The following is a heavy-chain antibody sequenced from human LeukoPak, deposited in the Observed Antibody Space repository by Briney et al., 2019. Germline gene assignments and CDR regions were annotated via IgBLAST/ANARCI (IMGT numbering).Heavy chain of an antibody. V-gene: IGHV3-64*01. Sequence: GGSLRLSCAASGFTFSRYSMHWVRQAPGKGLEYVSAISNNGGSTYYAKSVKGRFTISRDNSKNTLYLQMGSLRAKDMAVYYCARTSIAAREADYWGQGTLVTVSS. CDR1: GFTFSRYS. J-gene: IGHJ4*02. CDR3: ARTSIAAREADY. D-gene: IGHD6-6*01. CDR2: ISNNGGST.